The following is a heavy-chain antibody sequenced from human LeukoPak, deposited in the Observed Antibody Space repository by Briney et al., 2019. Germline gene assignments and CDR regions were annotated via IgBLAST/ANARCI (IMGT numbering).Heavy chain of an antibody. CDR2: IYPGDSDT. J-gene: IGHJ4*02. CDR1: GYSFTSYW. CDR3: ASRPYDSSGYYFPFDY. Sequence: PGESLKISCKGSGYSFTSYWIGWVRQVRGKGLEWMGIIYPGDSDTRYSPSFQGQVTISADKSISTAYLQWSSLKASDTAMYYCASRPYDSSGYYFPFDYWGQGTLVTVSS. V-gene: IGHV5-51*01. D-gene: IGHD3-22*01.